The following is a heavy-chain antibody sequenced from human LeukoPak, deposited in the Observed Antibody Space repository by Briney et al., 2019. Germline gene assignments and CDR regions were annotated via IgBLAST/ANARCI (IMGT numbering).Heavy chain of an antibody. CDR3: AKGGGYGDYAFDS. CDR1: GFTFSRNG. Sequence: GGSLRLSCAASGFTFSRNGMHWVRQAPGKVLEWVAVISYDGSNIYYADSVRGRFTISRDNSRNTLYLQMNSLRVEDTAVYYCAKGGGYGDYAFDSWGQGTLVIVSS. V-gene: IGHV3-30*18. D-gene: IGHD4-17*01. CDR2: ISYDGSNI. J-gene: IGHJ4*02.